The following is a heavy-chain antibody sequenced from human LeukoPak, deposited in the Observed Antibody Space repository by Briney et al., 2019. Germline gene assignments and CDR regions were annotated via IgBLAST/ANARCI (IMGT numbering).Heavy chain of an antibody. V-gene: IGHV3-48*03. CDR1: GFTFSSYE. J-gene: IGHJ4*02. Sequence: GGSLILFCAASGFTFSSYEMNWVRQAPGKGLEWVSYISSSGNTIYYADSVKGRFTISRDNAKNSLYLQMSSLRAEDTAVYYCARRSSRSFDYWGQGTLVTVSS. D-gene: IGHD2/OR15-2a*01. CDR2: ISSSGNTI. CDR3: ARRSSRSFDY.